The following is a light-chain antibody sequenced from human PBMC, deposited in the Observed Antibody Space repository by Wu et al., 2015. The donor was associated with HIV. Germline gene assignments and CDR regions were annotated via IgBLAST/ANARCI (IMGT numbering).Light chain of an antibody. CDR2: GAS. J-gene: IGKJ4*01. CDR1: QSVSSSY. CDR3: QQYGSSRGLT. V-gene: IGKV3-20*01. Sequence: ETVLTQSPGTLSLSPGERATLSCRASQSVSSSYLAWYQQKPGQAPRLLIYGASSRATGIPDRFSGSGSGTDFTLTISRLEPEDFAVYYCQQYGSSRGLTFGGGDQGGDQT.